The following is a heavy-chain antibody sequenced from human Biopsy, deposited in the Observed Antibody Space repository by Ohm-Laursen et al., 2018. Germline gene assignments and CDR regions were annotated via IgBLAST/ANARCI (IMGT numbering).Heavy chain of an antibody. J-gene: IGHJ4*02. CDR2: ISWNSGGI. CDR1: GFTFHDYA. CDR3: AKDGYYDILTGPPSDY. V-gene: IGHV3-9*01. D-gene: IGHD3-9*01. Sequence: SLRLSCTASGFTFHDYAMHWVRQVPGKGLEWVSGISWNSGGIGYADSVKGRFTISRDNSKNTLFLQMNSLRAEDTALYYCAKDGYYDILTGPPSDYWGQGTLLTVSS.